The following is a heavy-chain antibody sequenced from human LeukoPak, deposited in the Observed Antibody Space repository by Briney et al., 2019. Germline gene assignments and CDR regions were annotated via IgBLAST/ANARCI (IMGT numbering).Heavy chain of an antibody. V-gene: IGHV3-48*01. CDR2: ISSSSSTI. Sequence: PGGSLRLSCAASGFTFNNYAMSWVRQAPGKGLEWVSYISSSSSTIYYADSVKGRFTISRDNSKNTLYLQMDSLRAEDTALYYCAKGSGINHYHWIDPWGQGTLVTVSS. D-gene: IGHD1-14*01. CDR3: AKGSGINHYHWIDP. J-gene: IGHJ5*02. CDR1: GFTFNNYA.